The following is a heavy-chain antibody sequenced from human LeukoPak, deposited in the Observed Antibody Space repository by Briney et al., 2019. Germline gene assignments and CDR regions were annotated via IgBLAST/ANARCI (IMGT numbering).Heavy chain of an antibody. CDR1: GFTFSNAW. V-gene: IGHV3-15*04. J-gene: IGHJ5*02. CDR2: IESKTDGGTT. D-gene: IGHD3-10*01. CDR3: TTDILYGAASVDP. Sequence: PGGSLRLSCAASGFTFSNAWMNWVRQTPGKGLEWVGRIESKTDGGTTDYAAPVKGRFTISRVDSKNTLYLQMNSLTTEDTAVYYCTTDILYGAASVDPWGQGTLVTVSS.